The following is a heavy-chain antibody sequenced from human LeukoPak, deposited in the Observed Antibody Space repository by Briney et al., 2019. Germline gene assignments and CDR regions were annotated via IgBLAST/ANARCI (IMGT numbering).Heavy chain of an antibody. J-gene: IGHJ4*02. V-gene: IGHV1-2*02. D-gene: IGHD3-22*01. CDR1: GYTFTGYY. Sequence: ASVKVSCKASGYTFTGYYMHWVRQAPGQGLEWMGWINPNSGGTNYAQKFQGRVTMTRDTSISTAYMELSRLRSDDTAVYYCATPPYYYDSSGHEVDYWGQGTLVTVSS. CDR3: ATPPYYYDSSGHEVDY. CDR2: INPNSGGT.